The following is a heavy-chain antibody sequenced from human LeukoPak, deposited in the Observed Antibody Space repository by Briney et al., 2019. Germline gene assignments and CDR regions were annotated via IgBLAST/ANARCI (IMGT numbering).Heavy chain of an antibody. CDR1: GFTFSGYT. CDR3: ARVKDGATQYNFYYYYMDV. CDR2: IISRGTYI. J-gene: IGHJ6*03. V-gene: IGHV3-21*06. D-gene: IGHD4/OR15-4a*01. Sequence: GESLRLSCAASGFTFSGYTIKWLRGAPGGGLEGVSSIISRGTYIYDADPVKGRFTVSRDNAKNSLYLQKNSLRVDDTAVYFCARVKDGATQYNFYYYYMDVWGKGTTVTVSS.